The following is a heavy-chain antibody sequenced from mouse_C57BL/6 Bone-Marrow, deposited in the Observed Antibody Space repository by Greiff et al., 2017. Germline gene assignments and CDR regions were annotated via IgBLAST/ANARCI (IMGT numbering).Heavy chain of an antibody. D-gene: IGHD2-5*01. CDR3: AREGHSNYPY. CDR2: IYPRSGNT. V-gene: IGHV1-81*01. CDR1: GYTFTSYG. Sequence: VQRVESGAELARPGASVKLSCKASGYTFTSYGISWVKQRTGQGLEWIGEIYPRSGNTYYNEKFKGKATLTADKSSSTAYMELRSLTSEDSAVYFCAREGHSNYPYWGQGTTLTVSS. J-gene: IGHJ2*01.